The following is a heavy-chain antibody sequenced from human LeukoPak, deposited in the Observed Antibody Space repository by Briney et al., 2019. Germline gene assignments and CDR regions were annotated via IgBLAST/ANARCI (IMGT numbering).Heavy chain of an antibody. D-gene: IGHD4-17*01. CDR2: IYPGDSDT. V-gene: IGHV5-51*01. J-gene: IGHJ6*02. CDR1: GYSFTSYW. CDR3: ARLPPVTPNYYYYGMDV. Sequence: GESLKISCKGSGYSFTSYWLGWVRQMPGKGLEWMGIIYPGDSDTRYSPSFQGQVTISADKSISTAYLQWSSLKASDTAMYYCARLPPVTPNYYYYGMDVWGQGTTVTVSS.